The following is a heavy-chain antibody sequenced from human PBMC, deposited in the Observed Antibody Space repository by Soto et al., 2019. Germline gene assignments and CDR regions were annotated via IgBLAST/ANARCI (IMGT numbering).Heavy chain of an antibody. V-gene: IGHV2-26*01. Sequence: QVTLKASGPVLVKPTETLTLTCTVSGFSRSNARMGVSWISPPPGKALEWLAHIFSNDEKSYSTSLRSRLTNTKDPSKSRVGLTRTNMDPVDTTPHYCARIPSSAAAVRWHDYCGQGTLITVSS. CDR2: IFSNDEK. CDR1: GFSRSNARMG. CDR3: ARIPSSAAAVRWHDY. D-gene: IGHD6-13*01. J-gene: IGHJ4*02.